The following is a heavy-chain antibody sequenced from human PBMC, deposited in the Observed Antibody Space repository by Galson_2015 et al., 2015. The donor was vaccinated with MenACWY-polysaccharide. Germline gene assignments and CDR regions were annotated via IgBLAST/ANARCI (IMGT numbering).Heavy chain of an antibody. D-gene: IGHD1-14*01. Sequence: SLRLSCAASGFTFSNYYMSWVRQAPGKELEWLGNIKQDGSDQYYVDSVRGRFTLSRDNAKNLLYLQMNSLRDKDSAVYYCAKDRHWNQGECWGQGSLVKVSS. CDR2: IKQDGSDQ. J-gene: IGHJ4*02. CDR1: GFTFSNYY. CDR3: AKDRHWNQGEC. V-gene: IGHV3-7*04.